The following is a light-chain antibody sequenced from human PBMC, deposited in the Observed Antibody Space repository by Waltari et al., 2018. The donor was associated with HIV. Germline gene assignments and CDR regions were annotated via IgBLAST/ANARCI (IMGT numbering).Light chain of an antibody. CDR3: QQYENSAFT. V-gene: IGKV3-20*01. Sequence: DTVLTQSPGTLSLSPGERATLSCRASQIVWNNYLAWYQQKPGQAPRLLIYGASSRAIGIPERFSGSESGTDFTLTISRLEPDDFAVYYCQQYENSAFTCGQGTRLEIK. CDR1: QIVWNNY. J-gene: IGKJ5*01. CDR2: GAS.